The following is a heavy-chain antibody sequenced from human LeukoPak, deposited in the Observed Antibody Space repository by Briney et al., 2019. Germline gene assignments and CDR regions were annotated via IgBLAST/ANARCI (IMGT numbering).Heavy chain of an antibody. J-gene: IGHJ4*02. V-gene: IGHV4-4*07. CDR1: XGSXXSXX. CDR3: AREVDSSLPDY. CDR2: IYTSGST. Sequence: SETLSLTCTVSXGSXXSXXWSWIRQPXXXXXEWIGRIYTSGSTNYNPSLKSRVTMSVDTSKNQFSLKLSSVTAADTAVYYCAREVDSSLPDYWGQGTLVTVSS. D-gene: IGHD3-22*01.